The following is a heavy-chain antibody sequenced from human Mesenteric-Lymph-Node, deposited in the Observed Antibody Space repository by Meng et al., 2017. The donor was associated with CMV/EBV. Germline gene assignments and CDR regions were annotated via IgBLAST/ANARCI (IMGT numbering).Heavy chain of an antibody. CDR2: ISYDGSNK. J-gene: IGHJ6*02. D-gene: IGHD5-24*01. V-gene: IGHV3-30-3*01. CDR3: ASGYNLDI. CDR1: GFTFSSYW. Sequence: GESLKISCAASGFTFSSYWMHWVRQAPGKGLEWVAVISYDGSNKYYADSVKGRFTISRDNSKNTLYLQMNSLRVEDTAVYYCASGYNLDIWGQGTTVTVSS.